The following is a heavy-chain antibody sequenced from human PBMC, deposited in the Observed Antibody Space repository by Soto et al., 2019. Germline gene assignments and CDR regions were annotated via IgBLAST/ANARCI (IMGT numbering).Heavy chain of an antibody. J-gene: IGHJ4*02. CDR3: AGERGSSGYYSHY. D-gene: IGHD3-22*01. CDR1: GGTFFSHA. CDR2: IIPMFGTT. V-gene: IGHV1-69*12. Sequence: QVQLVQSGDQVKKPGSSVKVSCEVSGGTFFSHAMTWVRQAPGQGLEWMGGIIPMFGTTNYAQKFQGRITITADESTSTAYMELSSLRSDDTAVYYCAGERGSSGYYSHYWGQGTVVTVSS.